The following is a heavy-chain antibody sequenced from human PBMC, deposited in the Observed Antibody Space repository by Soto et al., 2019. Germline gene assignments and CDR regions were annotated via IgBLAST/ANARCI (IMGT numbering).Heavy chain of an antibody. V-gene: IGHV1-69*13. CDR2: IIPIFGTA. CDR3: ASIIAARPGYYGMDV. Sequence: SVKVSCKASGGTFSSYAISWVRQAPGQGLEWMGGIIPIFGTANYAQKFQGRVTITADESTSTAYMELSSLRSEDTAVYYCASIIAARPGYYGMDVWGQGTTVTVSS. CDR1: GGTFSSYA. J-gene: IGHJ6*02. D-gene: IGHD6-6*01.